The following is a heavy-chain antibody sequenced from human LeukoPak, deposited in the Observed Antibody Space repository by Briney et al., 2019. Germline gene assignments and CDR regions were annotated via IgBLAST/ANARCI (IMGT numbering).Heavy chain of an antibody. D-gene: IGHD4-17*01. V-gene: IGHV4-39*01. CDR3: ARYGDYADYYYYGMDV. J-gene: IGHJ6*02. CDR2: IYYSGST. Sequence: SETLSLTCTVSGGSISSSSYYWGWIRQPPGKGLEWIGSIYYSGSTYYNPSLKSRVTISVDTSKNQFSLKLGSVTAADTAVYYCARYGDYADYYYYGMDVWGQGTTVTVSS. CDR1: GGSISSSSYY.